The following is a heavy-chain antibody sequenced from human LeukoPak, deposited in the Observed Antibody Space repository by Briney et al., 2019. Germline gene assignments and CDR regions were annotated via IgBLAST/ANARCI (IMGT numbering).Heavy chain of an antibody. Sequence: SETLSLTCTVSGGSISSSSYYWGWIRQPPGKGLEWIGSIYYSGSTYYNPSLKSRVTISVDTSKNQFSLKLSSVTAADTAVYFCARRVSGNYYVDYWGQGTLVTVSS. V-gene: IGHV4-39*01. CDR3: ARRVSGNYYVDY. J-gene: IGHJ4*02. D-gene: IGHD1-26*01. CDR2: IYYSGST. CDR1: GGSISSSSYY.